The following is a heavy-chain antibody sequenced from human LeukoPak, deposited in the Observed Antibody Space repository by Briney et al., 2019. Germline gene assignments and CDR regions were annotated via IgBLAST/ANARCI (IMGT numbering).Heavy chain of an antibody. V-gene: IGHV4-39*01. CDR3: ARRSGVMDAFDI. CDR2: IYYSGST. Sequence: PSETLSLTCTVSGGSISSSSYYWGWIRQPPGKGLEWIGSIYYSGSTYDNPSLKSRVTISVDTSKNQFSLKLSSVTAADTAVYYCARRSGVMDAFDIWGQGTMVTVSS. J-gene: IGHJ3*02. CDR1: GGSISSSSYY. D-gene: IGHD2-8*01.